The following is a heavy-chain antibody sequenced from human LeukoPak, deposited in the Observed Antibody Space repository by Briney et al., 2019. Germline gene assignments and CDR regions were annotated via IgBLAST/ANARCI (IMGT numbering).Heavy chain of an antibody. J-gene: IGHJ6*03. CDR2: IRYDGSNK. V-gene: IGHV3-30*02. D-gene: IGHD1-14*01. Sequence: PGGSLRLSCAASGFTFSSYGMHWVRQAPGKGLEWVAFIRYDGSNKYYADSVKGRFTISRDNSKNTLYLQMNSLRAEDTAVYYCAKDLSLEPRFLSGYYYMDVWGKGTTVTVSS. CDR3: AKDLSLEPRFLSGYYYMDV. CDR1: GFTFSSYG.